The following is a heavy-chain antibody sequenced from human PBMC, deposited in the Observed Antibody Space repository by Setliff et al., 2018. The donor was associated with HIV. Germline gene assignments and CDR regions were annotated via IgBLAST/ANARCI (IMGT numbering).Heavy chain of an antibody. CDR2: IYYSGST. D-gene: IGHD4-17*01. CDR3: ARAAAGNTGPFDL. CDR1: GGSINSYY. J-gene: IGHJ4*02. Sequence: SETLSLTCSVSGGSINSYYWSWIRQPPGKGLEWVGYIYYSGSTKYNPSLKSRVAISVDTSKNLFALNLTSVTAADTAVYYCARAAAGNTGPFDLWGQGSPVTVSS. V-gene: IGHV4-59*01.